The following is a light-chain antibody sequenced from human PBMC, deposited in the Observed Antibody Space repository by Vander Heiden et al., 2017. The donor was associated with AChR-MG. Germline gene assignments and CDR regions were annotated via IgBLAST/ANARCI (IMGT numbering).Light chain of an antibody. CDR1: QSIVSW. CDR2: KAS. Sequence: DIQMTQSPSTLSASVGDRVILTCRASQSIVSWLAWYQQKPGRAPKLLMYKASSLESGVPSRFSGGGSGTEFTLAISSLQPEDFATYYCQQDHSYPYTFGQGTKLEIK. CDR3: QQDHSYPYT. J-gene: IGKJ2*01. V-gene: IGKV1-5*03.